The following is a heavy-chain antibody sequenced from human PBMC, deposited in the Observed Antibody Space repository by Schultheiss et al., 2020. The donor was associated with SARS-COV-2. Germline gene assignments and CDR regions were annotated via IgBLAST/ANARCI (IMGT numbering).Heavy chain of an antibody. V-gene: IGHV1-69*13. Sequence: SVKVSCKASGYTFTGYYMHWVRQAPGQGLEWMGGIIPIFGTANYAQKFQGRVTITADESTSTAYMELSSLRSEDTAVYYCARAPEPTYHSGGYYFDFWGQGILVTVSS. D-gene: IGHD3-22*01. CDR2: IIPIFGTA. J-gene: IGHJ4*02. CDR1: GYTFTGYY. CDR3: ARAPEPTYHSGGYYFDF.